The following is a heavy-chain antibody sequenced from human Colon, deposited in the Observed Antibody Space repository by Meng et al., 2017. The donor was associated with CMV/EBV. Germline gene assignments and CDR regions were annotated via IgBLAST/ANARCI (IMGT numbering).Heavy chain of an antibody. J-gene: IGHJ4*02. CDR2: ISFDGNNK. CDR1: EFSFSNYG. CDR3: AKVRGKVGATGYFDS. V-gene: IGHV3-30*18. Sequence: YEFSFSNYGMHWVRQAPGKGLEWVALISFDGNNKYYTDSVKGRFTISRDNSKNTLYLQMNSLRAEDTAVYYCAKVRGKVGATGYFDSWGQGTLVTVSS. D-gene: IGHD1-26*01.